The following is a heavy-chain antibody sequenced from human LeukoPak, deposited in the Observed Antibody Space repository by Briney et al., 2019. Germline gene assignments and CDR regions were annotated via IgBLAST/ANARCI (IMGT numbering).Heavy chain of an antibody. CDR1: GGSISSDY. V-gene: IGHV4-59*01. J-gene: IGHJ1*01. D-gene: IGHD3-10*01. CDR2: ISYSGTT. Sequence: PSETLSLTCNGSGGSISSDYWSWIRQPPGKGLEWIGYISYSGTTNYNPSFKSRVSMSLDTSKNQFSLKVTSVITADTAVYYCARGGDSGSYPLVEYFQHWGQGTLVTVSS. CDR3: ARGGDSGSYPLVEYFQH.